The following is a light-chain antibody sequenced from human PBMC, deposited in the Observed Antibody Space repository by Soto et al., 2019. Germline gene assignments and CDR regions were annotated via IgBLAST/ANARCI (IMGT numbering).Light chain of an antibody. CDR3: QQSYSTPQT. CDR1: QSISSY. Sequence: DIQMTQSPSSLSASVGDRVTITCRASQSISSYLNWYQQKPGKAPKLLIYAASSLQSGVPSRFSGSGSRTDFTLTISSLKPEDFATYYCQQSYSTPQTFGQGTKVEIK. V-gene: IGKV1-39*01. CDR2: AAS. J-gene: IGKJ1*01.